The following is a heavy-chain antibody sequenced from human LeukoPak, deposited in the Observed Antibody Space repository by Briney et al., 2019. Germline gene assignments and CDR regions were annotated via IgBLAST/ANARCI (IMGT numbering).Heavy chain of an antibody. CDR2: IYYSGST. Sequence: TLSLTCTVSGGSISSGGYYWSWIRQHPGKGLEWIGYIYYSGSTYYNPSLKSRVTISVDTSKNQFSLKLSSVTAADTAVYYCARAGDSSGYEYYFDYWGQGTLVTVSS. CDR3: ARAGDSSGYEYYFDY. J-gene: IGHJ4*02. D-gene: IGHD3-22*01. V-gene: IGHV4-31*03. CDR1: GGSISSGGYY.